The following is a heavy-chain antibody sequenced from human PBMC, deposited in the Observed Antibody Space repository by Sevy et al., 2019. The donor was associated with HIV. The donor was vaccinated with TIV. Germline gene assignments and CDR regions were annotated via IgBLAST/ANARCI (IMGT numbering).Heavy chain of an antibody. J-gene: IGHJ4*02. Sequence: GGSLRLSCAASGFTFNNYAMNWVRQAPGKGLDWVSSITSGSTYIYYADSVKGRFTISRDNAKNSLYLQMNSLRAEDTAVYYCARDGDCSSTSCLLYLDYWGQGSLVTVSS. CDR1: GFTFNNYA. V-gene: IGHV3-21*01. CDR3: ARDGDCSSTSCLLYLDY. CDR2: ITSGSTYI. D-gene: IGHD2-2*01.